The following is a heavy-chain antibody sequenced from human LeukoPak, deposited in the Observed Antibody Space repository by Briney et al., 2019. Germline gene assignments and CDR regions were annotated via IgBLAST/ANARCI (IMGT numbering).Heavy chain of an antibody. CDR2: MNPNSGNT. J-gene: IGHJ6*02. D-gene: IGHD4-23*01. Sequence: ASVKVSCKASGYTFTIYDINWVRQATGQGLEWMGWMNPNSGNTGYAQKFQGRVTMTRNTSISTAYMELSSLRSEDTAVYYCARGTTVEPQGGMDVWGQGTTVTVSS. CDR3: ARGTTVEPQGGMDV. CDR1: GYTFTIYD. V-gene: IGHV1-8*01.